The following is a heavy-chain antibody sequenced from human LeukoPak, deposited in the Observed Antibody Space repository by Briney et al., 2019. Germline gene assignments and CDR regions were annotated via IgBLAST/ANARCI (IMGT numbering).Heavy chain of an antibody. J-gene: IGHJ4*02. CDR2: IYHSGST. V-gene: IGHV4-38-2*02. CDR3: ARAYYDSSGYYPQPVGFDY. D-gene: IGHD3-22*01. Sequence: SETLSLTCTVSGYSISSGYYWGWIRQPPGKGLEWIGSIYHSGSTYYNPSLKSRVTISVDTSKNQFSLKPSSVTAADTAVYYCARAYYDSSGYYPQPVGFDYWGQGTLVTVSS. CDR1: GYSISSGYY.